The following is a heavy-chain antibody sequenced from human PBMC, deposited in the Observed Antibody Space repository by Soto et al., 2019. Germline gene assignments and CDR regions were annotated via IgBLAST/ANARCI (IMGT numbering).Heavy chain of an antibody. CDR2: IYYSGST. CDR3: AIVCGGDCHHVLAV. J-gene: IGHJ6*02. CDR1: DGSISSSRYY. Sequence: SNNLYLTCTVSDGSISSSRYYWSWLRQHPGKGLEGIGYIYYSGSTYYNPSLKSRVTISVDTSKNQLSLKLSSVTAADTAVYYCAIVCGGDCHHVLAVWGQGTTVTVSS. V-gene: IGHV4-31*03. D-gene: IGHD2-21*02.